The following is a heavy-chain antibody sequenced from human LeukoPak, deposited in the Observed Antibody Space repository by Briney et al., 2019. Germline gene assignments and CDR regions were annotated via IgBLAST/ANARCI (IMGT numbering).Heavy chain of an antibody. CDR2: IYTSGST. D-gene: IGHD1-26*01. CDR3: ARDPSTSGSYSPFDP. V-gene: IGHV4-61*02. CDR1: GGSISSGSYY. Sequence: SQTLSLTCTVSGGSISSGSYYWSWIRQPAGKGLEWIGRIYTSGSTNYNPSLKSRVTISVDTSKNQFSLKLSSVTAADTAVYYCARDPSTSGSYSPFDPWGQGTLVTVSS. J-gene: IGHJ5*02.